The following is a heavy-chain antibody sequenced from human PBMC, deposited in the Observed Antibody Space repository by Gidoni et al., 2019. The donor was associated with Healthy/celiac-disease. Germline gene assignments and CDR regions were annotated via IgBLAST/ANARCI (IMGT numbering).Heavy chain of an antibody. Sequence: QLQLQESGPGLVKPSETLSLTCTVPGGSISSSSYYWGWIRQPPGQGLEWIGSIYYSGSTYYNPSLKSRVTISVDTSKNQFSLKLSSVTAADTAVYYCARDRIGWFGELFSSTYGMDVWGQGTTVTVSS. CDR3: ARDRIGWFGELFSSTYGMDV. D-gene: IGHD3-10*01. J-gene: IGHJ6*02. CDR1: GGSISSSSYY. CDR2: IYYSGST. V-gene: IGHV4-39*07.